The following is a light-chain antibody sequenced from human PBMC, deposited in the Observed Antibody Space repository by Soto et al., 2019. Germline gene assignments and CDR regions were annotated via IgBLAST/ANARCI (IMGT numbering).Light chain of an antibody. CDR2: AAS. Sequence: DIQMTQSPSSLSASVGDRVTITCRASQSISSYLNWYQQKPGKAPKLLIYAASSLERGDPSRFSGSGSGTDFTVTISSLQPEDFATYYCHQSYSTPAITFGQGTRLEI. CDR1: QSISSY. CDR3: HQSYSTPAIT. V-gene: IGKV1-39*01. J-gene: IGKJ5*01.